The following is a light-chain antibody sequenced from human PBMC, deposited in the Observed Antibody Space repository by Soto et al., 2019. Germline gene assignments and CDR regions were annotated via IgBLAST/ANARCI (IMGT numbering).Light chain of an antibody. CDR2: GTS. V-gene: IGLV1-40*01. J-gene: IGLJ2*01. Sequence: QAVVTQPPAVSGAPGQRVTISCTGSSSNIGAGYDVHWYQQLPGKPPKLLIYGTSNRPSGVPDRFSGSKSGTSASLAITGLQAEDEADYYCQSYSSSTHVVFGGGTKLTVL. CDR3: QSYSSSTHVV. CDR1: SSNIGAGYD.